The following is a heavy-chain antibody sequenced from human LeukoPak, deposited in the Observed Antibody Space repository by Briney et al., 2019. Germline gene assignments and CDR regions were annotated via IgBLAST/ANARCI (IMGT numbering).Heavy chain of an antibody. J-gene: IGHJ5*02. Sequence: ASVKVSCKASGYTFTGYYMNWVRQAPGQGLEWMGWINPKSGGTKYAQKFQGRVTMTRDTSISTAYMELSRLRSDDTAVYYCARDGHSYGYGWFDPWGQGTLVTVSS. CDR3: ARDGHSYGYGWFDP. D-gene: IGHD5-18*01. V-gene: IGHV1-2*02. CDR1: GYTFTGYY. CDR2: INPKSGGT.